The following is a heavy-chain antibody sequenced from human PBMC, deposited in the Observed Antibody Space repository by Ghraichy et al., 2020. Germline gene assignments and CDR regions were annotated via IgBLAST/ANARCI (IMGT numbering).Heavy chain of an antibody. D-gene: IGHD3-3*01. J-gene: IGHJ4*02. CDR2: ISGSGGST. V-gene: IGHV3-23*01. CDR1: GFTFSSYA. Sequence: GGSLRLSCAASGFTFSSYAMSWVRQAPGKGLEWVSAISGSGGSTYYADSVKGRFTISRDNSKNTLYLQMNSLRAEDTAVYYCAKPPLELRFSNPFDYWGQGTLVTVSS. CDR3: AKPPLELRFSNPFDY.